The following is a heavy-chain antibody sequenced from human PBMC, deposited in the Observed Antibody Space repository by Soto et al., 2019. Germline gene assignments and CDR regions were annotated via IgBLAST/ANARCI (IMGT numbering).Heavy chain of an antibody. CDR1: GDSISSTHW. CDR2: IYHTGST. J-gene: IGHJ5*02. CDR3: ARVPGP. V-gene: IGHV4-4*02. Sequence: SETLSLTCVVSGDSISSTHWWTWVRQTPGQGLEWIGEIYHTGSTKYNPTLKNRVTISVDRSKNQFSLKLSSVTAADTAVYYCARVPGPWGQGTLVTVYS.